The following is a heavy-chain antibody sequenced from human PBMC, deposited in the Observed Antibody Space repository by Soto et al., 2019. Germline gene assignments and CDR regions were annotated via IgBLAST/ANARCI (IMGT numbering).Heavy chain of an antibody. D-gene: IGHD2-2*01. Sequence: PGRSLRLSCAASGFTFSSYSMSWVRQAPGKGLEWVSAISGSGGSTYYAGSVKGRFTISRDNSKNTLYLQMNSLRAEDTAVYYCAKGPDIVVVPAAPNWFDPWGQGTLVTVSS. CDR1: GFTFSSYS. V-gene: IGHV3-23*01. CDR3: AKGPDIVVVPAAPNWFDP. J-gene: IGHJ5*02. CDR2: ISGSGGST.